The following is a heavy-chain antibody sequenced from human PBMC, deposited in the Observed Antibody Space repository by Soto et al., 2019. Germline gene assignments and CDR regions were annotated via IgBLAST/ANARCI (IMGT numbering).Heavy chain of an antibody. J-gene: IGHJ5*02. CDR1: GGSISSGGYS. D-gene: IGHD2-21*02. V-gene: IGHV4-30-2*01. Sequence: QLQLQESGSGLVKPSQTLSLTCAVSGGSISSGGYSWSWIRQPPGKGLEWIGYIYHSGSTYYNPSRKSGVTISGDRSKIQFSLKLSSVTAADTAVYYCARVAYCGGDCQRGFDPWGQGTRVTVSS. CDR2: IYHSGST. CDR3: ARVAYCGGDCQRGFDP.